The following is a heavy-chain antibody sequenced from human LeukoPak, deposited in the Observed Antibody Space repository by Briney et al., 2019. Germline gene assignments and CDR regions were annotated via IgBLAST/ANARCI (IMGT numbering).Heavy chain of an antibody. J-gene: IGHJ3*02. CDR1: GGSISTYY. CDR2: IYYSGSS. CDR3: ARGSITVVPAFDI. D-gene: IGHD3-3*01. Sequence: SETLSLTRTLSGGSISTYYWSWIRQPPGKGLEWIGYIYYSGSSGYNPSLKSRGTISVDTSKNQFSLKLTSVTAADTAVYYCARGSITVVPAFDIWGQGTMVTVSS. V-gene: IGHV4-59*12.